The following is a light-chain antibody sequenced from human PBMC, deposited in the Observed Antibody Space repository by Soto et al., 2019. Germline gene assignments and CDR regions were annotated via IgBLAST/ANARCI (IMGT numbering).Light chain of an antibody. CDR3: QQLRMYPST. Sequence: IQLTQSPSSLSASVGDRVTITCRASQDIAIYLAWYQQKPGEAPKLLIYAASTLYGGVPSRFSGSGSVTDFALTITSLQAEDFATYYCQQLRMYPSTFGGGTKVYIK. CDR2: AAS. V-gene: IGKV1-9*01. J-gene: IGKJ4*01. CDR1: QDIAIY.